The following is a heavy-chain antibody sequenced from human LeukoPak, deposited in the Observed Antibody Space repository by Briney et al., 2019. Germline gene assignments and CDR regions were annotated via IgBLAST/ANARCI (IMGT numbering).Heavy chain of an antibody. V-gene: IGHV1-2*02. CDR1: GYTFTGYC. D-gene: IGHD6-19*01. Sequence: ASVKVSFKASGYTFTGYCMHWVRQAPGQGLEWMGWINPNSGGTNYAQKFQGRVTMTRDTSISTAYMELSRLRSDDTAVYYCARDRTRTGYSSGWYHDYWGQGTLVTVSS. CDR2: INPNSGGT. J-gene: IGHJ4*02. CDR3: ARDRTRTGYSSGWYHDY.